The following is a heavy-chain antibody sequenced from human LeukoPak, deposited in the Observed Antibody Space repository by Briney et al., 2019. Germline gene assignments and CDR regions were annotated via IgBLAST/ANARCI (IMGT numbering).Heavy chain of an antibody. CDR3: AKNHTDGYLDY. CDR1: GFSFSSYG. Sequence: GGSLRLSCAASGFSFSSYGMSWVRQAPGKGLEWVAAISGSGGITYYADSVKGRFTISRDNSKNTLYLQMNSLGAEDTAIYYCAKNHTDGYLDYWGQGTLVTVSS. D-gene: IGHD5-24*01. V-gene: IGHV3-23*01. J-gene: IGHJ4*02. CDR2: ISGSGGIT.